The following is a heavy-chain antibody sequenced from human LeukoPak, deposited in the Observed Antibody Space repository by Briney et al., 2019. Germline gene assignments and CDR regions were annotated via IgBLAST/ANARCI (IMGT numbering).Heavy chain of an antibody. CDR1: GFTFNSHW. Sequence: GGSLRLSCAASGFTFNSHWMHWVRQAPGKGLMWVSTVSPVGTDTNYADSVRGRFTISRDNSKNTLFLHMNSLRAEDTAVYYCTRDPATRGYNYAYFDYWGQGSLVTVSS. V-gene: IGHV3-74*01. J-gene: IGHJ4*02. D-gene: IGHD5-18*01. CDR3: TRDPATRGYNYAYFDY. CDR2: VSPVGTDT.